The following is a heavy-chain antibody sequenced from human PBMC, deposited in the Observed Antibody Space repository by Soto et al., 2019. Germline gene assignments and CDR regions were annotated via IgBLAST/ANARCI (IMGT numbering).Heavy chain of an antibody. Sequence: ASVKVSCKASGYTFTSYGISWVRQAPGQGLEWMGWISAYNGNTNYAQKLQGRVTMTTDTSTSTAYMELRSLRSDDTAVYYCARDRYYDSSGYYPGIRYYFDYWGQGTLVTV. CDR1: GYTFTSYG. CDR2: ISAYNGNT. D-gene: IGHD3-22*01. V-gene: IGHV1-18*01. CDR3: ARDRYYDSSGYYPGIRYYFDY. J-gene: IGHJ4*02.